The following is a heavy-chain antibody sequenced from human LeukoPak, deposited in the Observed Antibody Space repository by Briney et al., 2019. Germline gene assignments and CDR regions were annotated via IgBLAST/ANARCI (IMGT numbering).Heavy chain of an antibody. Sequence: GASVKVSCKASGYTFSNYGISWVRQAPGQGLEWMAWISAYNGNTNYAQKFQGRVTMTTDKPTSTAYMELRSLRSDDTAVYYCARDLRPSDYYYYVDVWGKGTTVTVSS. CDR3: ARDLRPSDYYYYVDV. CDR1: GYTFSNYG. V-gene: IGHV1-18*01. D-gene: IGHD3-10*01. CDR2: ISAYNGNT. J-gene: IGHJ6*03.